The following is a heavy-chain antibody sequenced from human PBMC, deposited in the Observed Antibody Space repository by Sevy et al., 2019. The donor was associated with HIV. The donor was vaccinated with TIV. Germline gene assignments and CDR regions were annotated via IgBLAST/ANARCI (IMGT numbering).Heavy chain of an antibody. Sequence: GGSLRLSCAVSGFSFDSYGMTWVRQAPGKGLEWVSGISGSGTRTYYADSVKGRFSISRDNSKNRLYLQMNSLRSEDTDIYYRGKGGGGHYDPDEIGYYFYYYNMDVWGKGTTVTVSS. D-gene: IGHD3-22*01. CDR1: GFSFDSYG. CDR3: GKGGGGHYDPDEIGYYFYYYNMDV. V-gene: IGHV3-23*01. CDR2: ISGSGTRT. J-gene: IGHJ6*03.